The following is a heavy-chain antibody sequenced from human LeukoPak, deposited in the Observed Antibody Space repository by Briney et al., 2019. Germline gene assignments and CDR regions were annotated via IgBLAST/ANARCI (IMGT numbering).Heavy chain of an antibody. CDR3: AREGSIDY. CDR1: GGSISSSLYH. D-gene: IGHD3-10*01. CDR2: IYYTGTT. J-gene: IGHJ4*02. Sequence: PSETLSLTCTVSGGSISSSLYHWGWIRQSPGKNLEWLGSIYYTGTTHYNPSLKSRVTISVDTSKNQFSLKLSSVTAADTAVYYCAREGSIDYWGQGTLVTVSS. V-gene: IGHV4-39*07.